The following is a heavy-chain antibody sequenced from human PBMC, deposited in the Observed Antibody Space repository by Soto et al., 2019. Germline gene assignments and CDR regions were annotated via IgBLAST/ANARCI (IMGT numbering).Heavy chain of an antibody. J-gene: IGHJ6*02. CDR2: INPNSGGT. CDR1: GYTFTGYY. CDR3: AREISGRDYYYYYGMDV. Sequence: ASVKVSCKASGYTFTGYYMHWVRQAPGQGLEWMGWINPNSGGTNYAQKFQGRATMTRDTSISTAYMELSRLRSDDTAVYYCAREISGRDYYYYYGMDVWGQGATVTV. V-gene: IGHV1-2*02. D-gene: IGHD6-25*01.